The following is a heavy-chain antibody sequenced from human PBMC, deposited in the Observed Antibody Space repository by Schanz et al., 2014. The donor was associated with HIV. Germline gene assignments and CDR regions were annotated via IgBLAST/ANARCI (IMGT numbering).Heavy chain of an antibody. CDR2: IKSKTDGGTT. Sequence: VQLVESGGGVVQPGRSLRLSCAASGFTFSSYGMHWVRQAPGKGLEWVGRIKSKTDGGTTDYAAPVKGRFTISRDDSRNTMYLQISSLKTEDIGMYYCTVLLSSESLFDSWGQGTLVTVSS. CDR1: GFTFSSYG. CDR3: TVLLSSESLFDS. J-gene: IGHJ5*01. D-gene: IGHD2-15*01. V-gene: IGHV3-15*01.